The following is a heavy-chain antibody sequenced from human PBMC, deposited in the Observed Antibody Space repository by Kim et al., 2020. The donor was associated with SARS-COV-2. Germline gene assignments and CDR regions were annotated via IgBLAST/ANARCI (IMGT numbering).Heavy chain of an antibody. J-gene: IGHJ5*02. V-gene: IGHV4-59*09. Sequence: STDYNPSLKSRVPLSIDTSKNQFSLRLTSVTPADTAMCYCARGATMIEAWGQGTLVTVSS. CDR3: ARGATMIEA. CDR2: ST. D-gene: IGHD3-22*01.